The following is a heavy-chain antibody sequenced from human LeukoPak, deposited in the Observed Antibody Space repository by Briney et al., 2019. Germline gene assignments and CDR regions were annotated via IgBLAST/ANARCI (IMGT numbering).Heavy chain of an antibody. D-gene: IGHD1-26*01. Sequence: GESLKISCKGSGYSFTSHWIGWVRQMPGKGLEWMGIIYPGDSDTRYSPSFQGQVTVSVDKSISTAYLQWSSLKASDTAMYYCARRMFSGSYPHFDYWGQGTLVTVSS. V-gene: IGHV5-51*01. CDR1: GYSFTSHW. J-gene: IGHJ4*02. CDR3: ARRMFSGSYPHFDY. CDR2: IYPGDSDT.